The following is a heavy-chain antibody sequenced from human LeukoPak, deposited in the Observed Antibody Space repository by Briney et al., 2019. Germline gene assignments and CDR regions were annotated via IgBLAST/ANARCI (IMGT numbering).Heavy chain of an antibody. V-gene: IGHV4-30-2*01. CDR3: ARYPGGKQHGNWFDP. Sequence: KPSETLSLTCAVSGGSISSGGYSWSWIRQPPGKGQEWIGYIYHSGSTYYNPSLKSRVTISVDRSKNQFSLKLSSVTAADTAVYYCARYPGGKQHGNWFDPWGQGTLVTVSS. J-gene: IGHJ5*02. CDR1: GGSISSGGYS. CDR2: IYHSGST. D-gene: IGHD1/OR15-1a*01.